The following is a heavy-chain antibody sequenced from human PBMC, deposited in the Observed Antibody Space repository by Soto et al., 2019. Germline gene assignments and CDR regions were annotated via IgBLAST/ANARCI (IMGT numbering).Heavy chain of an antibody. V-gene: IGHV3-15*01. D-gene: IGHD2-15*01. J-gene: IGHJ6*02. CDR1: GFTFSNAW. CDR2: IKSKTDGGTT. CDR3: TARAYRSCGSCYISYYYYYGMDV. Sequence: EVQLVESGGGLVKPGGSLRLSCAASGFTFSNAWMSWVRQAPGKWLEWVGRIKSKTDGGTTDYAAPVKGRFTISRDDSKNTLYLQMNSLKTEDTAVYYCTARAYRSCGSCYISYYYYYGMDVWGQGTTVTVSS.